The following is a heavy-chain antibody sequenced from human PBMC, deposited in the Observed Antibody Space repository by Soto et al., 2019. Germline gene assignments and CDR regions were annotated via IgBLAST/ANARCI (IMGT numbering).Heavy chain of an antibody. Sequence: ESGGGVVQPGRSLRLSCAASGFTFSSYGMHWVRQAPGKGLEWVAVIWYDGSKRYYADSVKGRFTISRDTSKNTLYLQMNSLRAEDTAVYYCARANSGSLDYWGQGTLVTASS. CDR1: GFTFSSYG. V-gene: IGHV3-33*01. CDR2: IWYDGSKR. D-gene: IGHD3-10*01. CDR3: ARANSGSLDY. J-gene: IGHJ4*02.